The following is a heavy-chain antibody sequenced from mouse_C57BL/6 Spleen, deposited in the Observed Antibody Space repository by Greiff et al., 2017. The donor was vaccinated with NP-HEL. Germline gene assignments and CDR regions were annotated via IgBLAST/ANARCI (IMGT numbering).Heavy chain of an antibody. D-gene: IGHD2-5*01. J-gene: IGHJ4*01. CDR2: INPSTGGT. V-gene: IGHV1-42*01. Sequence: EVQLQQSGPELVKPGASVKISCKASGYSFTGYYMNWVKQSPEKSLEWIGEINPSTGGTTYNQKFKAKATLTVDKSSSTAYMQLKSLTSEDSAVYYCARSYYSNSDYAMDYWGQGTSVTVSS. CDR3: ARSYYSNSDYAMDY. CDR1: GYSFTGYY.